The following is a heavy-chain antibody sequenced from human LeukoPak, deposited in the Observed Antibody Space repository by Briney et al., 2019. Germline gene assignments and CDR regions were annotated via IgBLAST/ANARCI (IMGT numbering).Heavy chain of an antibody. Sequence: PWETLSLTCTVSGGPLSCYYWSWIRQPPGKGLEWIGYIYYSGSTNYNPSLKSRVTLSVDTSKNQFSLQLSSVTAADTAVYYCARYSAAGTQDFDYWGQGTLVTVSS. J-gene: IGHJ4*02. D-gene: IGHD6-13*01. CDR3: ARYSAAGTQDFDY. CDR1: GGPLSCYY. V-gene: IGHV4-59*01. CDR2: IYYSGST.